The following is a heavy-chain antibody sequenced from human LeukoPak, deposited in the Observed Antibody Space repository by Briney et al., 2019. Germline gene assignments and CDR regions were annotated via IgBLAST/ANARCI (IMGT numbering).Heavy chain of an antibody. CDR2: ISGSGGSV. CDR1: GFTFSNYG. Sequence: PGGSLRLSCAASGFTFSNYGMSWVRQAPGKGLEWVSGISGSGGSVNYADSVKGRLTISRDNSKNTLYLQMNSLRAEDTAVYYCAKDRSSSFSGFLEYWGQGTLVTVSS. V-gene: IGHV3-23*01. CDR3: AKDRSSSFSGFLEY. D-gene: IGHD6-6*01. J-gene: IGHJ4*02.